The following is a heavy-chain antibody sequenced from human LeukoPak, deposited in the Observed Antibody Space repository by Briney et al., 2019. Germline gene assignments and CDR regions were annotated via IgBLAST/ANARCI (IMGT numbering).Heavy chain of an antibody. V-gene: IGHV3-23*01. CDR2: ISGGGGTT. D-gene: IGHD6-19*01. J-gene: IGHJ4*02. CDR3: AKAKEQWLVPSFDY. CDR1: GVTFHNYA. Sequence: GGSLRLSCAASGVTFHNYAMSWVRQAPGKGLEWVSAISGGGGTTYYADSVKGRFTISIDNSKNSLYLQMNSLRAEDTAVYYCAKAKEQWLVPSFDYWGQGTLVAVSS.